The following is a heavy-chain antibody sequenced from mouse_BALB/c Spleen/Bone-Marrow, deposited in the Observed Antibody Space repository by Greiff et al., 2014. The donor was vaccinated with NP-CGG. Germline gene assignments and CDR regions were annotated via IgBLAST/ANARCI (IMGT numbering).Heavy chain of an antibody. CDR3: AREGISTVVEKDH. V-gene: IGHV1-9*01. J-gene: IGHJ4*01. CDR1: GYTFSSYW. CDR2: ILPGSGNT. D-gene: IGHD1-1*01. Sequence: VQLQQSGAELMKPGASVKISCKAPGYTFSSYWIEWVKQRPGHGLEWIGEILPGSGNTNYNEKFKDKATFTADTSSNTAYMQLSSLTSEDSAVYYCAREGISTVVEKDHRGQGTSVAVSS.